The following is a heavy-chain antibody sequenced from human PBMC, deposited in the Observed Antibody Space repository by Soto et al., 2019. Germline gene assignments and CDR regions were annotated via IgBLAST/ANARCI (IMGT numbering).Heavy chain of an antibody. CDR3: ARDRYEYSSSSGFDY. Sequence: SETLSLTCAVSGYSISSGYYWGWIRQPPGKGLEWIGSIYHSGSTYYNPSLKSRVTISVDTSKNQFSLKLSSVTAADTAVYYCARDRYEYSSSSGFDYRGQGTLVTVSS. D-gene: IGHD6-6*01. J-gene: IGHJ4*02. CDR1: GYSISSGYY. CDR2: IYHSGST. V-gene: IGHV4-38-2*02.